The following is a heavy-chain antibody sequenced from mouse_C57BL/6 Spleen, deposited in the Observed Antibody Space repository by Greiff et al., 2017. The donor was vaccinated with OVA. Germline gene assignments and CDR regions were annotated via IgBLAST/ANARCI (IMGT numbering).Heavy chain of an antibody. J-gene: IGHJ4*01. CDR1: GYSITSGYY. V-gene: IGHV3-6*01. D-gene: IGHD1-1*01. Sequence: DVKLQESGPGLVKPSQSLSLTCSVTGYSITSGYYWNWIRQFPGNKLEWMGYISYDGSNNYNPSLKNRISITRDTSKNQFFLKVNSVTTEDTATYYCAREGTTVVAQAMDYWGQGTSVTVSS. CDR2: ISYDGSN. CDR3: AREGTTVVAQAMDY.